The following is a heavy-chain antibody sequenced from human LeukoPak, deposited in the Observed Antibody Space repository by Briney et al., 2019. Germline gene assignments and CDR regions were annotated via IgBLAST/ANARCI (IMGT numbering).Heavy chain of an antibody. D-gene: IGHD3-3*01. CDR3: ARVGGAVPRPIFWSGYYHY. J-gene: IGHJ4*02. Sequence: PSETLSLTCTVSGYSISSGYYWGWIRQPPGKGLEWIGSIYHSGSTYYNPSLKSRVTISVDTSKNQFSLKLSSVTAADTAVYYCARVGGAVPRPIFWSGYYHYWGQGTLVTVSS. CDR2: IYHSGST. V-gene: IGHV4-38-2*02. CDR1: GYSISSGYY.